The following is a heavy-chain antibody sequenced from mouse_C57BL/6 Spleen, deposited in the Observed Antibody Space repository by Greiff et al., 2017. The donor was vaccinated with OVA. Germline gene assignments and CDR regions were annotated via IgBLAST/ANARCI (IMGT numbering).Heavy chain of an antibody. Sequence: QVQLQQSGTELVKPGASVKLSCKASGYTFTSYWMHWVKQRPGQGLEWIGNINPSNGGTNYNEKFKSKATLTVDKSSSTAYMQLSSLTSEDSAVYYCARGFPITTVLDYWGQGTSVTVSS. CDR3: ARGFPITTVLDY. CDR2: INPSNGGT. V-gene: IGHV1-53*01. J-gene: IGHJ4*01. CDR1: GYTFTSYW. D-gene: IGHD1-1*01.